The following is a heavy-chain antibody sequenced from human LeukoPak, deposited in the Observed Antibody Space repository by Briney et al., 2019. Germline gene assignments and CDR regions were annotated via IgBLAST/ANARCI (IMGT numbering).Heavy chain of an antibody. Sequence: ASVKVSCKASGYTSTSYGISWVRQAPGQGLEWMGWISAYNGNTNYAQKLQGRVTMTTDTSTSTAYMELRSLRSDDTAVYYCARGRLAHCTNGVCRGPSFDYWGQGTLVTVSS. J-gene: IGHJ4*02. CDR1: GYTSTSYG. V-gene: IGHV1-18*01. CDR2: ISAYNGNT. D-gene: IGHD2-8*01. CDR3: ARGRLAHCTNGVCRGPSFDY.